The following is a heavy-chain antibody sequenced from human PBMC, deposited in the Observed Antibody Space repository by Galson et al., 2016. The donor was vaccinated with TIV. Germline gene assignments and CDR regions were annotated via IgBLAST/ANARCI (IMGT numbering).Heavy chain of an antibody. D-gene: IGHD2-2*01. CDR3: AREGVGYCSSTSCPYYHAVDI. Sequence: SLRLSCAASGFTFSTYAMHWVRQAPGKGLEWVAIIWYDGSNKYYADSVRGRFTISRDNSKNTLYLQMNSLRAEDTAVYSCAREGVGYCSSTSCPYYHAVDIWGRGAMVTVSS. CDR2: IWYDGSNK. J-gene: IGHJ3*02. CDR1: GFTFSTYA. V-gene: IGHV3-33*01.